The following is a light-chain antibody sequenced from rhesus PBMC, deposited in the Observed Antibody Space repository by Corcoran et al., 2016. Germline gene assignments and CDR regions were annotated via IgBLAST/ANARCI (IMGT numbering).Light chain of an antibody. CDR1: QSVSSS. Sequence: EIVMTQSPATLSLSPGERATLSCRASQSVSSSFAWYQQKPGQAPRLLIYGASSRATGIPERFSGRGSGTEVTITISSLEPEDFAVYYCQQYSNWPRTFGQGTKVEIK. CDR3: QQYSNWPRT. CDR2: GAS. J-gene: IGKJ1*01. V-gene: IGKV3-42*03.